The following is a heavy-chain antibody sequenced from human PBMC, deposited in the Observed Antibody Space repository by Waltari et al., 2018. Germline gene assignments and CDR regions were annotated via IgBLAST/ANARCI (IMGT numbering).Heavy chain of an antibody. CDR1: GYPFSAHY. CDR3: ARDDGSTSGADY. CDR2: INPKYGGT. D-gene: IGHD3-10*01. V-gene: IGHV1-2*02. J-gene: IGHJ4*02. Sequence: QVQLVQSGAEVKRPGASVRVPCTASGYPFSAHYVRWVRQAPGQGLEWMGWINPKYGGTDYSQKFQGRVTMTGDTSISTAYMELNRLTSDDTAVYFCARDDGSTSGADYWGQGTLVTVSS.